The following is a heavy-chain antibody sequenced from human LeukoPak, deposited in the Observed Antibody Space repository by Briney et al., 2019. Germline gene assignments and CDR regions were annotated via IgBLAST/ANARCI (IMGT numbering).Heavy chain of an antibody. J-gene: IGHJ4*02. Sequence: GGSLRLSCAASGFTFSAYAMHWVRQVPGKGLEWVVMIPYDGSKTYYADSVKGRFTISRDNSKNTLYLQMNSLRAEDTAVYHCASNYYDSSGFEFYLDYWGQGTLVTVSS. CDR3: ASNYYDSSGFEFYLDY. V-gene: IGHV3-30-3*01. CDR1: GFTFSAYA. CDR2: IPYDGSKT. D-gene: IGHD3-22*01.